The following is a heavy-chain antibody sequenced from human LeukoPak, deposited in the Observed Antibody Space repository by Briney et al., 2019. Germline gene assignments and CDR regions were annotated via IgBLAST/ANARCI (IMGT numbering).Heavy chain of an antibody. CDR3: ARDSFGYDSSGYSPFDY. CDR1: GYSISSGYY. D-gene: IGHD3-22*01. V-gene: IGHV4-38-2*02. Sequence: SETLSLTCAVSGYSISSGYYWGWIRQPPGKGLGGMWSRYHSGSTYYNPSLKSRVTLSGDTSKNQISLKLSSVTAADTAVYYCARDSFGYDSSGYSPFDYWGQGALVTVSS. J-gene: IGHJ4*02. CDR2: RYHSGST.